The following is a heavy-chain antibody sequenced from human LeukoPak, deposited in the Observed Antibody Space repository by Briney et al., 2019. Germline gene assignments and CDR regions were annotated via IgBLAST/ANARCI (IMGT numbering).Heavy chain of an antibody. Sequence: PGGSLRLSCAASGFTFSSYWMSWVRQAPGKGLEWVGRIKSKTDGGTTDYAAPVKGRFTISRDDSKNTLYLQMNSLKTEDTAVYYCTTVEVGARIFDYWGQGTLVTVSS. CDR3: TTVEVGARIFDY. V-gene: IGHV3-15*01. J-gene: IGHJ4*02. D-gene: IGHD1-26*01. CDR2: IKSKTDGGTT. CDR1: GFTFSSYW.